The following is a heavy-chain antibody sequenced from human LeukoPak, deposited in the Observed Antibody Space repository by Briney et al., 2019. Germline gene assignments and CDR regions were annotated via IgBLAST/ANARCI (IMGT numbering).Heavy chain of an antibody. CDR2: ISGSGGST. V-gene: IGHV3-23*01. Sequence: GGSLRLSCAASGFTFSSYAMSWVRQAPGKGLEWVSAISGSGGSTYYADSAKGRFTISRDNSKNTLDLQMNSLRAEDTAVYYCARDLRSAAVGLLIDYWGQGTLVTVSS. CDR1: GFTFSSYA. J-gene: IGHJ4*02. CDR3: ARDLRSAAVGLLIDY. D-gene: IGHD3-22*01.